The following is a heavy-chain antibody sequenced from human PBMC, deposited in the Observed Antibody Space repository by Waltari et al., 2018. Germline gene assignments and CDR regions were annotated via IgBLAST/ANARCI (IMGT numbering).Heavy chain of an antibody. CDR2: INHSGST. D-gene: IGHD4-17*01. Sequence: QVQLQQWGAGLLKPSETLSLTCAVYGGSFSGYYWSWIRQPTGKGLEWIGEINHSGSTNYNPSLKSRVTISVDTSKNQFSLKLSSVTAADTAVYYCARGGRDGDYGYWGQGTLVTVSS. CDR3: ARGGRDGDYGY. CDR1: GGSFSGYY. V-gene: IGHV4-34*01. J-gene: IGHJ4*02.